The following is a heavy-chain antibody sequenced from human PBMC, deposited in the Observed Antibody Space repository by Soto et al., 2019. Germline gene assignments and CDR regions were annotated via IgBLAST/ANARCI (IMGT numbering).Heavy chain of an antibody. CDR1: GGSISSYY. CDR2: IYYSGST. Sequence: SETLSLTCTVSGGSISSYYWSWIRQPPGKGLEWIGYIYYSGSTNYNPSLKSRVTISVDTSKNQFSLKLSSVTAADTAVYYCASGVVVPAAWYWFDPWGQGTLVTVSS. J-gene: IGHJ5*02. D-gene: IGHD2-2*01. V-gene: IGHV4-59*08. CDR3: ASGVVVPAAWYWFDP.